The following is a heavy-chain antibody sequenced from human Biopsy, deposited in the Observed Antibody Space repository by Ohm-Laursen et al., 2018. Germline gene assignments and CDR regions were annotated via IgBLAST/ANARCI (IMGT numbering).Heavy chain of an antibody. Sequence: SVKVSCKVSGYTLNELSMHWVRQVPGKGLEWMGGFAPEDGKTVYAQNFQARVSLTEDTSTDTAYMELRSLRSEETAVYYCAADINVWNVNYWGQGTQVTVSS. CDR1: GYTLNELS. V-gene: IGHV1-24*01. D-gene: IGHD1-1*01. CDR3: AADINVWNVNY. CDR2: FAPEDGKT. J-gene: IGHJ4*02.